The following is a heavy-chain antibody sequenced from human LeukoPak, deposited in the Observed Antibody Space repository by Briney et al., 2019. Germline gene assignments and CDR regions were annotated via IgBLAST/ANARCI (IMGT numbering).Heavy chain of an antibody. CDR3: AKDPSGSYYYYYGMDV. CDR2: ISGSGGST. CDR1: GFTFSSYA. J-gene: IGHJ6*02. D-gene: IGHD1-26*01. Sequence: GGSLRLSCAASGFTFSSYAMSWVRQAPGKGLEWVSAISGSGGSTYYADSVKGRFTISRDNSKNTRDRQMNSLRAEDTAVYYCAKDPSGSYYYYYGMDVWGQGTTVTVSS. V-gene: IGHV3-23*01.